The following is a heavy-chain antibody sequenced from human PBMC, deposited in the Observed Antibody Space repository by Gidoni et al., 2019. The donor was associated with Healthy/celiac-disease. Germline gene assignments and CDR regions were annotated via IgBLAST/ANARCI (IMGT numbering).Heavy chain of an antibody. D-gene: IGHD2-21*02. V-gene: IGHV4-39*01. CDR1: GGPLSSSSYH. Sequence: QLQLQESGPGLVKPSETLSLTCTVSGGPLSSSSYHWGSFRQPPGKGLEWIGSIYYSGSTYYNPSLKSRVTISLDTSKNQFSRKLSSVTAADTAVYYCARLGVVVTASGDVWGQGTTVTVSS. J-gene: IGHJ6*02. CDR2: IYYSGST. CDR3: ARLGVVVTASGDV.